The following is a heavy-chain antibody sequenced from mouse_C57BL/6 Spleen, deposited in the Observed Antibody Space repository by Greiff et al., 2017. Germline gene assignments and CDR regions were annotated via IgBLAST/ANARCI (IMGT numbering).Heavy chain of an antibody. V-gene: IGHV5-17*01. J-gene: IGHJ3*01. CDR1: GFTFSDYG. CDR3: AGEPDSNYPFAY. CDR2: ISSGSSTI. Sequence: EVQGVESGGGLVKPGGSLKLSCAASGFTFSDYGMHWVRQAPEKGLEWVAYISSGSSTIYYADTVKGRFTISRDNAKNTLFLQMTSLRSEDTAMYYCAGEPDSNYPFAYWGQGTLVTVSA. D-gene: IGHD2-5*01.